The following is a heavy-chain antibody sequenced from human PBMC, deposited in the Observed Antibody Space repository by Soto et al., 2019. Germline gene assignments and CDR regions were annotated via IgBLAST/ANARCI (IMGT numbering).Heavy chain of an antibody. CDR3: ARVGGVAARTFDY. D-gene: IGHD2-15*01. Sequence: LSLTCTVSGGSISPFYWSWVRQPPGKGLEWIGYLYYSGNTNYNPSLKSRVTISVDASKNQVSLRLTSVTAADTAVYYCARVGGVAARTFDYWGQGTVVTVSS. CDR1: GGSISPFY. J-gene: IGHJ4*02. V-gene: IGHV4-59*01. CDR2: LYYSGNT.